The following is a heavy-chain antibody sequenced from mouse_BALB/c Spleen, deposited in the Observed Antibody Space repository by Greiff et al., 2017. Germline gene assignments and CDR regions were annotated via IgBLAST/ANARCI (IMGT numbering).Heavy chain of an antibody. CDR2: IDPANGNT. Sequence: DVQLQESGAELVKPGASVKLSCTASGFNIKDTYMHWVKQRPEQGLEWIGRIDPANGNTKYDPKFQGKATITADTSSNTAYLQLSSLTSEDTAVYYCARTVRRALWFAYWGQGTLVTVSA. CDR1: GFNIKDTY. D-gene: IGHD2-14*01. V-gene: IGHV14-3*02. J-gene: IGHJ3*01. CDR3: ARTVRRALWFAY.